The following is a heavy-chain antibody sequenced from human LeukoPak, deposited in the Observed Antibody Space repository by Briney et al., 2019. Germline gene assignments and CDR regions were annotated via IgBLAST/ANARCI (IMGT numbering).Heavy chain of an antibody. Sequence: GRSLRLSCAASGFTFSSYAMHWVRQAPGKGLEWVAVISYDGSNKYYADSVKGRFTISRDNSKNTLYLQMNSLRAEDTAVYYCARDEYGSSSFGDYWGQGTLVTVSS. J-gene: IGHJ4*02. CDR2: ISYDGSNK. V-gene: IGHV3-30*04. CDR1: GFTFSSYA. D-gene: IGHD6-6*01. CDR3: ARDEYGSSSFGDY.